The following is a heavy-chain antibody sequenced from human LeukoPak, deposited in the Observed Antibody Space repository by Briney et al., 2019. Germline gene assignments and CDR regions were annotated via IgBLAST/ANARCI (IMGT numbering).Heavy chain of an antibody. CDR2: INPNSGGT. D-gene: IGHD6-19*01. CDR1: RYTFTGYY. CDR3: ARDSVAGTTVYSFDY. J-gene: IGHJ4*02. V-gene: IGHV1-2*02. Sequence: ASVKVSCKASRYTFTGYYMHSVRQAPGQGLEWMGWINPNSGGTNYAQKFQGRVTMTRDTSISTAYMELSRLRSDDTAVYYCARDSVAGTTVYSFDYWGQGTLVTVSS.